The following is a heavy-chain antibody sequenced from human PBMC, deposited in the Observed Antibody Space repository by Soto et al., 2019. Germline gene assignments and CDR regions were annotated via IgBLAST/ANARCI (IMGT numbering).Heavy chain of an antibody. CDR2: ISWSSSNI. V-gene: IGHV3-9*01. D-gene: IGHD2-21*02. CDR1: GFTFDDYA. CDR3: AKADCVADCSCVT. J-gene: IGHJ5*02. Sequence: EVHLVESGGGLVQPGRSLRLSCAASGFTFDDYAMRWVRQAPGNGLEWVSGISWSSSNIGYADCVKGRFTISRDNSKNSLYLQMNSLRAEDTALYYCAKADCVADCSCVTWGQGTLVTVSS.